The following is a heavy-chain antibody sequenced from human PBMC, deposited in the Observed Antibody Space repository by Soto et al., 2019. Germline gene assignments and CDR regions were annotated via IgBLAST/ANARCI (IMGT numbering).Heavy chain of an antibody. CDR3: ARDLNYSGKKTLYYYYGMDV. D-gene: IGHD4-4*01. Sequence: GGSTRLSCAACGLTFSSYGMHWVRQAPGKGLEWVAVIWYDGSNKYYADSVKGRFTISRDNSKNTLYLQMNSLRAEDTAVYYCARDLNYSGKKTLYYYYGMDVWGQGTTVTVSS. CDR1: GLTFSSYG. J-gene: IGHJ6*02. V-gene: IGHV3-33*01. CDR2: IWYDGSNK.